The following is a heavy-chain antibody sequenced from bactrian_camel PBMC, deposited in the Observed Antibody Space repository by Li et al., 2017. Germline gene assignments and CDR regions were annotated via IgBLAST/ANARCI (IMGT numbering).Heavy chain of an antibody. CDR2: IGTNTANT. CDR3: ARDSAGLAAWAFGN. CDR1: GFTLEVTD. V-gene: IGHV3S40*01. Sequence: VQLVESGGGSVQAGGSLRLSCAASGFTLEVTDMGWYRQAPGKGLEWVSVIGTNTANTNYTDSVKGRFTIFRDDAKNTVYLQMNGLIPEDTAEYYCARDSAGLAAWAFGNWGQGTQVTVS. J-gene: IGHJ6*01. D-gene: IGHD1*01.